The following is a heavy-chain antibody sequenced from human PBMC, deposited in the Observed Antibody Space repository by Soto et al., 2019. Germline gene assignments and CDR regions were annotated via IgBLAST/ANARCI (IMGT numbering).Heavy chain of an antibody. CDR1: GFTFSSYG. J-gene: IGHJ6*02. Sequence: LRLSCAASGFTFSSYGMHWVRQAPGKGLEWVAVIWYDGSNKYYADSVKGRFTISRDNSKNTLYLQMNSLRAEDTAVYYCARDRRGTYYYYYGMDVWGQGTTVTVSS. CDR2: IWYDGSNK. V-gene: IGHV3-33*01. CDR3: ARDRRGTYYYYYGMDV.